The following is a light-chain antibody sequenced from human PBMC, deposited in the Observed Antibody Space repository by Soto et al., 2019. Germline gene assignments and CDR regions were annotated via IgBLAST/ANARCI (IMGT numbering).Light chain of an antibody. CDR3: TSFTSSISYV. V-gene: IGLV2-14*01. Sequence: QSALTQPASVSGSPGQSITISCTGSNSDVGRYNYVSWYQQHPGKAPKLMIYDVSNRPAGVSNRFSGSKSGNTASLTISGLQAEDEADYYCTSFTSSISYVFGTGTKLTVL. CDR2: DVS. CDR1: NSDVGRYNY. J-gene: IGLJ1*01.